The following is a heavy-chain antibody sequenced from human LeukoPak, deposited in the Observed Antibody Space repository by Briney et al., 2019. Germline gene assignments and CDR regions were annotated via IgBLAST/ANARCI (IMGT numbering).Heavy chain of an antibody. V-gene: IGHV1-18*01. D-gene: IGHD3-10*01. Sequence: GASVKVSCKASGYTFTSYGISWVRQAPGQGLEWMGWISAYNGNTNYAQKLQGRVTMTRNTSISTAYMELSSLRSEDTAVYYCAREFGTGDPWGQGTLVTVSS. CDR3: AREFGTGDP. J-gene: IGHJ5*02. CDR1: GYTFTSYG. CDR2: ISAYNGNT.